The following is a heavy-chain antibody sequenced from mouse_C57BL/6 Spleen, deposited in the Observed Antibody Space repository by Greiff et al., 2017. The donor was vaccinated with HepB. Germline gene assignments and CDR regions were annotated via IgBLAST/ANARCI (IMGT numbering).Heavy chain of an antibody. CDR3: AREFITTVGYFDY. CDR2: INPGSGGT. D-gene: IGHD1-1*01. CDR1: GYAFTNYL. Sequence: VQLQQSGAELVRPGTSVKVSCKASGYAFTNYLIEWVKQRPGQGLEWIGVINPGSGGTNYNEKFKGKATLTADKSSSTAYMQLSSLTSEDSAVYFCAREFITTVGYFDYWGQGTTLTVSS. J-gene: IGHJ2*01. V-gene: IGHV1-54*01.